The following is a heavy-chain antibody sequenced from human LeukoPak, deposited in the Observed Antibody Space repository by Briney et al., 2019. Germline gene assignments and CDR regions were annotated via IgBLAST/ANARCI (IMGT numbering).Heavy chain of an antibody. D-gene: IGHD3-3*01. Sequence: SETLSLTCTVSGGSISSSSYYWGWIRQPPGKGLEWIGSIYYSGSTYYNPSLKSRVTISVDTSKNQFSLKLGSVTAADTAVYYCARQDYDFWSGYYLYFDYWGQGTLVTVSS. CDR1: GGSISSSSYY. V-gene: IGHV4-39*01. CDR2: IYYSGST. CDR3: ARQDYDFWSGYYLYFDY. J-gene: IGHJ4*02.